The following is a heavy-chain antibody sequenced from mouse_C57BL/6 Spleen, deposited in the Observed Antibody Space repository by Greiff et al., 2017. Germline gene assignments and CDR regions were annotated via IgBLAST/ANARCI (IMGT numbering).Heavy chain of an antibody. V-gene: IGHV1-64*01. CDR2: IHPNSGST. CDR3: ARSAAQATTFAY. Sequence: QVQLQQSGAELVKPGASVKLSCKASGYTFTSYWMHWVKQRPGQGLEWIGMIHPNSGSTNYNEKFKSKATLTVDKSSSTAYMQLSSLTSEDSAVYYCARSAAQATTFAYWGQGTLVTVSA. J-gene: IGHJ3*01. D-gene: IGHD3-2*02. CDR1: GYTFTSYW.